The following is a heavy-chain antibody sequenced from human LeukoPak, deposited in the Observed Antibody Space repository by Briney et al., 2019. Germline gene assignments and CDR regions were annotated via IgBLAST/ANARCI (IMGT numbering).Heavy chain of an antibody. CDR3: AGGGSHSFDS. CDR1: GFTFSNYW. D-gene: IGHD1-26*01. Sequence: SGGSLRLSCAASGFTFSNYWMTWVRQAPGKGLEWVANIKVDGTEKHYVDSVMGRFTVSRDNAKNSLFLQMNNLRVEDTAVYYCAGGGSHSFDSWGRGTLVTVSS. V-gene: IGHV3-7*01. J-gene: IGHJ4*02. CDR2: IKVDGTEK.